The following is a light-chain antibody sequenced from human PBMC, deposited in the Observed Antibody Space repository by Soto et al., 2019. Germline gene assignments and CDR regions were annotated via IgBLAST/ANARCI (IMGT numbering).Light chain of an antibody. J-gene: IGKJ5*01. Sequence: EIVLTQSPGTLSLSPGERATLSCRASQSVSNSYLAWYQQKPGQTPRLLIYGASRRATGIPDRFSGSGSGTDFSLIISRLESEDFAVYYCQLYGTSSITFGQGTRLEIQ. V-gene: IGKV3-20*01. CDR1: QSVSNSY. CDR2: GAS. CDR3: QLYGTSSIT.